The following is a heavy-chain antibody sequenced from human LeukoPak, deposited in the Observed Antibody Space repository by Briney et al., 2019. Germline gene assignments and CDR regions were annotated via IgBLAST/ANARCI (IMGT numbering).Heavy chain of an antibody. CDR3: ARHAGYCSSTSCPGGVGY. J-gene: IGHJ4*02. CDR1: GGSISSSNW. CDR2: IYHSGST. V-gene: IGHV4-4*02. Sequence: SETLSLTCAVSGGSISSSNWWSWVRQPPGKGLEWIGEIYHSGSTNYNPSLKSRVTISVDKSKNQFSLKLSSVTAADTAVYYCARHAGYCSSTSCPGGVGYWGQGTLVTVSS. D-gene: IGHD2-2*03.